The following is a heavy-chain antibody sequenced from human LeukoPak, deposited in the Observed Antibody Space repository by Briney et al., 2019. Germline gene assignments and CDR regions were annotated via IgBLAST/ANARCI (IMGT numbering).Heavy chain of an antibody. CDR2: IYHSGST. CDR3: ARQSQQQLVFDY. V-gene: IGHV4-38-2*01. D-gene: IGHD6-13*01. J-gene: IGHJ4*02. CDR1: GYSISSGYY. Sequence: PSETLSLTCAVSGYSISSGYYWGWIRQPPGKGLEWIGSIYHSGSTYYNPSLKSRVTITVDTSKNQFSLKLSSVTAADTAVYYCARQSQQQLVFDYWGQGTLVTVSS.